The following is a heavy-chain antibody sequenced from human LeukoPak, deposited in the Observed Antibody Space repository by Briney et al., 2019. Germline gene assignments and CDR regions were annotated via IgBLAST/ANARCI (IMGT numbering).Heavy chain of an antibody. Sequence: SETLSLTCTVSGGSISSGGYYWRWIRQHPGKGLEWIGYIYYSGSTYYNPSLKSRVTISVDTSKNQFSLKLSSVTAADTAVYYCARYEVRELTPWYFDLWGRGTLVTVSS. CDR3: ARYEVRELTPWYFDL. J-gene: IGHJ2*01. CDR2: IYYSGST. CDR1: GGSISSGGYY. D-gene: IGHD3-10*01. V-gene: IGHV4-31*03.